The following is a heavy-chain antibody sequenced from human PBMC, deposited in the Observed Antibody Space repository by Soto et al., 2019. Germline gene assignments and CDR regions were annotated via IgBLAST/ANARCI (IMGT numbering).Heavy chain of an antibody. D-gene: IGHD2-21*02. CDR1: GGTFSSYA. CDR3: ARGVVVTAIRLGHGYYYGMDV. Sequence: VKVSCKASGGTFSSYAISWVRQAPGQGLEWMGGIIPIFGTANYAQKFQGRVTITADESTSTAYMELSSLRSEDTAVYYCARGVVVTAIRLGHGYYYGMDVWGQGTTVTVSS. J-gene: IGHJ6*02. V-gene: IGHV1-69*13. CDR2: IIPIFGTA.